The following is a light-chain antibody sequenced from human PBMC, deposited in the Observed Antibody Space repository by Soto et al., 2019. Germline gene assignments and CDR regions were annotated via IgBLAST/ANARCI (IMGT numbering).Light chain of an antibody. Sequence: QSVLTQPASVSGSPGQSITISCTGTSSDVGNYIFVSWYRQHPGKAPKLMIYDINNRPSGVSNRFSGSKSGNTASLTISGLQAEDEADYYCVSYATSASYVFGTGTKGTVL. J-gene: IGLJ1*01. V-gene: IGLV2-14*01. CDR3: VSYATSASYV. CDR1: SSDVGNYIF. CDR2: DIN.